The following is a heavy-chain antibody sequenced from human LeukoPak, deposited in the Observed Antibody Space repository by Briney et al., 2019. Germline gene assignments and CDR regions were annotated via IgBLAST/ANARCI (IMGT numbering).Heavy chain of an antibody. CDR1: GFTFSSYE. CDR2: ISSSDDTI. Sequence: PGGSLRLSCAASGFTFSSYEMNWVRQAPGEGLEWVSCISSSDDTIYYADSVKGRFTISRDNAKNSLYLQMNSLRAEDTAVYYCARKTYYYDSRGQGHDAFDIWGQGTMITVSS. CDR3: ARKTYYYDSRGQGHDAFDI. J-gene: IGHJ3*02. D-gene: IGHD3-22*01. V-gene: IGHV3-48*03.